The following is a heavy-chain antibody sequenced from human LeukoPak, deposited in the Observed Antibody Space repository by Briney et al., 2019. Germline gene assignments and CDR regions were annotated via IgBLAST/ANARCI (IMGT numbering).Heavy chain of an antibody. CDR2: IYSGGST. CDR3: ARATGSYYSLGY. Sequence: GGSLRLSCAASGFTVSSNYMSWVRLAPGKGLEWVSVIYSGGSTYYADSVKGRFTISRDNAKNTLYLQMNSLRAEDTAVYYCARATGSYYSLGYWGQGTLVTVSS. V-gene: IGHV3-53*01. J-gene: IGHJ4*02. D-gene: IGHD1-26*01. CDR1: GFTVSSNY.